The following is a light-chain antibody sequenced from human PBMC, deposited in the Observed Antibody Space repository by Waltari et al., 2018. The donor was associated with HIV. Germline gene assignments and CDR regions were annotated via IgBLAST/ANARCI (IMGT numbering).Light chain of an antibody. CDR3: NSRDSSGYSYV. CDR1: SLRSYY. CDR2: GKN. V-gene: IGLV3-19*01. Sequence: SSELTQDPSVSVALGQTVTITCQGDSLRSYYASWYQQKPGRAPLLVISGKNNRPSGIPDLFSGSSSGNTASLTITGAQADDEADYYCNSRDSSGYSYVFGTGTKVTIL. J-gene: IGLJ1*01.